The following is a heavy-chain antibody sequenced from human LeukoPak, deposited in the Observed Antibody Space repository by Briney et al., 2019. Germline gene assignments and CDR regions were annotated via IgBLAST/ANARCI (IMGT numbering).Heavy chain of an antibody. Sequence: GGSLRLSCAASGFTFSSYGMHWVRQAPGKGLEWVAVIWYDGSNKYYADSVKGRFTISRDNSKNALYLQMSSLRAEDTAVYYCAKDRGPYGDYVPWFDPWGQGTLVTVSS. D-gene: IGHD4-17*01. CDR3: AKDRGPYGDYVPWFDP. CDR2: IWYDGSNK. CDR1: GFTFSSYG. V-gene: IGHV3-33*06. J-gene: IGHJ5*02.